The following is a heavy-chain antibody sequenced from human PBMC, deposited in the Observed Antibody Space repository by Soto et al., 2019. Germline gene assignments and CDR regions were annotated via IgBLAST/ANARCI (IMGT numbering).Heavy chain of an antibody. CDR2: ISGSGGST. D-gene: IGHD2-15*01. Sequence: GGSVRLSCAASGFSFSRRTMNWIRQAPGKGLEWVSAISGSGGSTYYADSVKGRFTISRDNSKNTLYLQMNSLRAEDTAVYYCARVGYCSGGSCYPPSYYYGMDVWGQGTTVTVSS. V-gene: IGHV3-23*01. CDR1: GFSFSRRT. CDR3: ARVGYCSGGSCYPPSYYYGMDV. J-gene: IGHJ6*02.